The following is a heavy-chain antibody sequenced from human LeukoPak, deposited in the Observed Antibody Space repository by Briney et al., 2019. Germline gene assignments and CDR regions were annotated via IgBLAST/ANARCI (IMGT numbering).Heavy chain of an antibody. Sequence: SETLSLTCTVSGDSISRGRYYWSWVRQPAGKELEWIGRIYASGKTDYNPYTPSLKSRVAMSLDTSKNQVSLYLTSVTAADTAMYYCARHDEMDSSGYLLDYWGQGTLVTVSS. CDR3: ARHDEMDSSGYLLDY. CDR2: IYASGKT. V-gene: IGHV4-61*02. D-gene: IGHD3-22*01. CDR1: GDSISRGRYY. J-gene: IGHJ4*02.